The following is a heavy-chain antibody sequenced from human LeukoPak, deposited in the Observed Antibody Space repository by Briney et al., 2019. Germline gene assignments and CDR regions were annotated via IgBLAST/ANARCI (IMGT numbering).Heavy chain of an antibody. CDR2: ISSRSSTI. CDR3: ARDLYSSSWYYYYGMDV. Sequence: PGGSLRLSCVGSGFIFNEYSLNWVRQAPGKGPEWVSYISSRSSTIYYADSVKGRFTISRDNAKNSLYLQMNSLRAEDTAVYYCARDLYSSSWYYYYGMDVWGQGTTVTVSS. J-gene: IGHJ6*02. V-gene: IGHV3-48*04. D-gene: IGHD6-13*01. CDR1: GFIFNEYS.